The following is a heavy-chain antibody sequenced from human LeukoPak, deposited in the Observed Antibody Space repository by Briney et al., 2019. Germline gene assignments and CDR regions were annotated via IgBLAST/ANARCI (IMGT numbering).Heavy chain of an antibody. CDR3: ARDATVGVPGTLYFDH. CDR2: IDTSSGTI. Sequence: PGGSLRLSCAASGFTFSSYEMNWVRQAPRKGLEWVSYIDTSSGTIHYADSVKGRFTISRDNAKSSLYLQMNSLRAEDTAVYFCARDATVGVPGTLYFDHWGQGTLVTVSS. V-gene: IGHV3-48*03. D-gene: IGHD6-19*01. J-gene: IGHJ4*02. CDR1: GFTFSSYE.